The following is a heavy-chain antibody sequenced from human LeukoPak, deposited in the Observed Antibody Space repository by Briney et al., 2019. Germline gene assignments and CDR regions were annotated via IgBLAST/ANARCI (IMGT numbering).Heavy chain of an antibody. CDR3: APAEYHPAYGSGSYYSGMDV. J-gene: IGHJ6*02. V-gene: IGHV3-48*04. D-gene: IGHD3-10*01. CDR2: ISSSGSTI. CDR1: GFTFSSYS. Sequence: GGSLRLSCAASGFTFSSYSMNWVRQAPGKGLEWVSYISSSGSTIYYADSVKGRFTISRDNAKNSLYLQMNSLRAEDTAVYYCAPAEYHPAYGSGSYYSGMDVWGQGTTVTVSS.